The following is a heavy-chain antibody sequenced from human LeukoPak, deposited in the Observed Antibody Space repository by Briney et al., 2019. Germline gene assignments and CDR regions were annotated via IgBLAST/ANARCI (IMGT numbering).Heavy chain of an antibody. CDR2: IIGSAVNT. CDR3: AKYASGTSYRGLDQ. Sequence: GGSLRLSCGASGLTVSSYAMSWVRQAPGKGLEWVSTIIGSAVNTYYADSVKGRFTISRDDSKNTVYLQMNSLRAEDTAVYSCAKYASGTSYRGLDQWGQGTLVTVSS. V-gene: IGHV3-23*01. J-gene: IGHJ4*02. D-gene: IGHD3-10*01. CDR1: GLTVSSYA.